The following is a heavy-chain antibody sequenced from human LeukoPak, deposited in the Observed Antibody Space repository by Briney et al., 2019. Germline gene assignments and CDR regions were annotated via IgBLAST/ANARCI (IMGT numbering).Heavy chain of an antibody. CDR2: IKNDGTTT. CDR3: ATDAAGLEY. V-gene: IGHV3-74*01. CDR1: GFSIRNYW. D-gene: IGHD1-14*01. Sequence: PGGSLRLSCTASGFSIRNYWMHWGRQAPGKGLVWVSRIKNDGTTTTYADSVEGRFTISRDNAKNTVYLQMSSLRGEDTGVYYCATDAAGLEYWGQGTLVTVSS. J-gene: IGHJ4*02.